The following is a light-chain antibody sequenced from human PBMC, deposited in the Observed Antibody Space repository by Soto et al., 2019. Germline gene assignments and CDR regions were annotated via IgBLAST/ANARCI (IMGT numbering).Light chain of an antibody. CDR2: AAS. V-gene: IGKV1-5*01. J-gene: IGKJ4*01. CDR1: QSITTW. Sequence: DIQMTQSPSTLSASVGDRFVITCRASQSITTWLAWYQQKPAKAPKLLIYAASTLQSGVPSRFSGSGSGTAFTLTISSLQPEDFATYYCQQLNSYPLVFGGGTKVDIK. CDR3: QQLNSYPLV.